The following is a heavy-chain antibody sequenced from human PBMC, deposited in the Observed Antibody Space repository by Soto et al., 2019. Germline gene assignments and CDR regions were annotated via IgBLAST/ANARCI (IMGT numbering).Heavy chain of an antibody. CDR1: GFTFDDYA. J-gene: IGHJ6*02. CDR3: AKDTGSSPRGMDV. V-gene: IGHV3-43D*04. D-gene: IGHD6-13*01. CDR2: ISWDGGST. Sequence: GGSLRLFCAASGFTFDDYAMHWVRQAPGKGLEWVSLISWDGGSTYYADSVKGRFTISRDNSKNSLYLQMNSLRAEDTALYYCAKDTGSSPRGMDVWGQGTTVTVSS.